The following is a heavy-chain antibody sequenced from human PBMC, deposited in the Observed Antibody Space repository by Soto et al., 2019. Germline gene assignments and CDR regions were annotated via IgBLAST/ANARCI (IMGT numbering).Heavy chain of an antibody. Sequence: ASVKVSCKASGYTFTAHYIQWVRQAPGQGFEWMGWINPNNGDTTYAQNFQGRVTLTRDTSISTAYMELSSLRSDDTATYYCTKNREYWGQGTLVTVSS. V-gene: IGHV1-2*02. J-gene: IGHJ4*02. CDR2: INPNNGDT. CDR3: TKNREY. CDR1: GYTFTAHY.